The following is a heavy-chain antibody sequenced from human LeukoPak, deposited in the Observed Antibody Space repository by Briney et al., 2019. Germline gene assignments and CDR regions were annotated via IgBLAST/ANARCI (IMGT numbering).Heavy chain of an antibody. J-gene: IGHJ4*02. CDR3: ARETLVYQGAYFDY. V-gene: IGHV4-30-2*01. D-gene: IGHD6-6*01. CDR2: IYHSGST. Sequence: SETLSLTCTVSGGSISSGGYYWSWIRQPPGKGLEWIGYIYHSGSTYYNPSLKSRVTISVDRSKNQFSLKLSSVTAADTAVYYCARETLVYQGAYFDYWGQGTLVTVSS. CDR1: GGSISSGGYY.